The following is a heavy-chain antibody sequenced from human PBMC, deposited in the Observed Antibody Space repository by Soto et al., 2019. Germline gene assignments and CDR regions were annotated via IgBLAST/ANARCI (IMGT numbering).Heavy chain of an antibody. D-gene: IGHD1-26*01. Sequence: QVQLQQWGAGLLKPSETLSLTCAVYGGSFSGYYWSWIRQPPGKGLEWIGEINHSGSTNYNPSLKSRVTISVHTAKNQFSLTLSSVTAADTAVYYCARCNPSGSYRFWGQGTLVTVSS. CDR2: INHSGST. CDR3: ARCNPSGSYRF. V-gene: IGHV4-34*01. CDR1: GGSFSGYY. J-gene: IGHJ4*02.